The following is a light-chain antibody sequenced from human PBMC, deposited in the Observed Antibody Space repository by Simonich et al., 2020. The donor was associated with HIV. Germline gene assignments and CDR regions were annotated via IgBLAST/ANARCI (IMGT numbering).Light chain of an antibody. CDR2: DVS. V-gene: IGLV2-14*03. CDR1: SSDIGGYNY. CDR3: SSYTSSSTLV. Sequence: HSALTQPASVSGSPGQSITIPCTGSSSDIGGYNYVSWYQQHPGKAPKLMIFDVSNRPSGVSNRFSGSKSGNTASLTISGLQAEDEADYYCSSYTSSSTLVFGGGTKLTVL. J-gene: IGLJ3*02.